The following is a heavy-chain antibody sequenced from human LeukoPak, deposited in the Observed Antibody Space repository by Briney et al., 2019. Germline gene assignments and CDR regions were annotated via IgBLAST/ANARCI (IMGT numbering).Heavy chain of an antibody. CDR2: ISGSGGST. J-gene: IGHJ4*02. D-gene: IGHD1-1*01. CDR3: VKERASTVNWDVINY. V-gene: IGHV3-23*01. Sequence: GGSLRLSCTASGFTFSDYAMGWVRQAPGKGLEWVSGISGSGGSTKYADSVMGRFTVSRDKSRKTVYLQLNSLRAEDTATYYCVKERASTVNWDVINYWGQRALVIVSS. CDR1: GFTFSDYA.